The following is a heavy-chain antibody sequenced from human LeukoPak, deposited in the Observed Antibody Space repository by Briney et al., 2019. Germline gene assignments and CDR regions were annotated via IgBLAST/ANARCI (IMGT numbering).Heavy chain of an antibody. J-gene: IGHJ4*02. V-gene: IGHV3-23*01. CDR1: GFTFSNYG. Sequence: PGGSLRLSCAASGFTFSNYGMSWVRQAPGKGLEWVSGISGNGDNTYYADSVKGRSSISRDNSKSTLYLQMDSLRAEDTAVYHCAKSNGYYDYWGRGTLVTVSS. CDR3: AKSNGYYDY. D-gene: IGHD3-22*01. CDR2: ISGNGDNT.